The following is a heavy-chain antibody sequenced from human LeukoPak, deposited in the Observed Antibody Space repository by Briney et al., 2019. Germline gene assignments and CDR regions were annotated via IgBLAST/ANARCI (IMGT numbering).Heavy chain of an antibody. J-gene: IGHJ3*02. V-gene: IGHV3-66*04. CDR1: GFTVSSNY. D-gene: IGHD2-15*01. Sequence: PGGSLRLSCAASGFTVSSNYMHWVRQAPGKGLEWVSVIYSGGRTHYAESVKGRFTISRDSSTNTLFLQMNSLRAEDTAVYYCARHRSGGSQDDAFDIWGQGTMVTVSS. CDR2: IYSGGRT. CDR3: ARHRSGGSQDDAFDI.